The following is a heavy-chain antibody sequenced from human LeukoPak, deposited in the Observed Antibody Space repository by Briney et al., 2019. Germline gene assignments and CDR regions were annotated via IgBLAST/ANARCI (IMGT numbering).Heavy chain of an antibody. V-gene: IGHV3-23*01. CDR2: LGRSGGSK. D-gene: IGHD5-24*01. CDR3: AKGEMATSN. J-gene: IGHJ4*02. CDR1: GFNFDIFA. Sequence: PGGSLRLSCVASGFNFDIFAMSWVRQSPGGGLEWVASLGRSGGSKNYADSVKGRFTISRDNSKNTLILQMNSLRVEDSAIYYCAKGEMATSNWGQGTLVTVSS.